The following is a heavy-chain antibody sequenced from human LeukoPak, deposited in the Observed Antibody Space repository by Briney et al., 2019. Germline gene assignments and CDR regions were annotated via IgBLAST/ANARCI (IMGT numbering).Heavy chain of an antibody. D-gene: IGHD4-17*01. Sequence: GASVKVSCKASGGTFSSYAISWVRQAPGQGLERMGGIIPIFGTANYAQKFQGRVTITADESTSTAYMELSSLRSEDTAVYYCARNYGDYCYDYWGQGTLVTVSS. V-gene: IGHV1-69*01. J-gene: IGHJ4*02. CDR2: IIPIFGTA. CDR3: ARNYGDYCYDY. CDR1: GGTFSSYA.